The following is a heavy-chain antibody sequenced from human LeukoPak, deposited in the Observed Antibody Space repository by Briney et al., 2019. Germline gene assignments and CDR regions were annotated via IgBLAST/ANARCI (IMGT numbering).Heavy chain of an antibody. D-gene: IGHD7-27*01. CDR2: IKEDGSEA. V-gene: IGHV3-7*01. J-gene: IGHJ4*02. CDR3: ARDYTGGWNDY. CDR1: GFTFSRYW. Sequence: GGSLRLSCEAAGFTFSRYWMSWVRQATGKGLECVAKIKEDGSEAQYVDSVKGRFTISRDNAKKSLYLQMNSLRAEDTAVYYCARDYTGGWNDYWGQGIRVTVSS.